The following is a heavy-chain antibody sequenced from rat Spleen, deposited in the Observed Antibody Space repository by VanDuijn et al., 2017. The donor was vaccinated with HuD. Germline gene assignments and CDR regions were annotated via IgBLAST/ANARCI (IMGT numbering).Heavy chain of an antibody. CDR2: ISYEGDDT. Sequence: EVQLVESGGGLVQPGRSLKLSCAVSGFTFSNYGMHWIRQAPKKGLEWVTSISYEGDDTYYGDSVMGRFTISRDNAENTVYLQMNSLRSEDTATYYCAVAGYGYWGQGVMVTVSS. J-gene: IGHJ2*01. CDR1: GFTFSNYG. D-gene: IGHD1-7*01. V-gene: IGHV5-22*01. CDR3: AVAGYGY.